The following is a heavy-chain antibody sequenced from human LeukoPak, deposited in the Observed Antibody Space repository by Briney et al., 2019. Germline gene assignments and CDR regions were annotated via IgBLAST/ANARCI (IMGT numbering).Heavy chain of an antibody. J-gene: IGHJ6*02. CDR2: MNPNSGNT. CDR3: ARGLYYDILTGYYNVGYYYGMDV. V-gene: IGHV1-8*01. CDR1: GYTFTSYD. Sequence: ASVKASCKASGYTFTSYDINWVRQATGQGLEWMGWMNPNSGNTGYAQKFQGRVTMTRNTSISTAYMELSSLRSEDTAVYYCARGLYYDILTGYYNVGYYYGMDVWGQGTTVTVSS. D-gene: IGHD3-9*01.